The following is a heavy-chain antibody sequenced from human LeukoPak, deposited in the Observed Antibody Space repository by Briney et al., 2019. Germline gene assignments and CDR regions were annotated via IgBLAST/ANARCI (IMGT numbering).Heavy chain of an antibody. CDR3: ARAGASSPPDY. V-gene: IGHV3-53*01. D-gene: IGHD1-26*01. CDR1: GFTVSSNY. J-gene: IGHJ4*02. CDR2: IYSGGST. Sequence: GGSLRLSCAASGFTVSSNYMSWVRQAPGKGLEWVSVIYSGGSTYYADSVKGRFTISRDNSKNTLYLQMNSLRAEDTAVYYCARAGASSPPDYWGQGTLATVSS.